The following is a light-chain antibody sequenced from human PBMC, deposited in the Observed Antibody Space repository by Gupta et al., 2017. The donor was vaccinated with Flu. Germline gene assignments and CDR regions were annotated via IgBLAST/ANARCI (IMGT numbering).Light chain of an antibody. CDR2: DDT. V-gene: IGLV2-11*01. Sequence: TSSDGGGYNYVSWYQQHPGKAPKLMIHDDTGRPSGVPDRFSGSKAGNTASLTISVRQAEDEAEYYCSSYAGSSVVFGGGTKLTVL. CDR3: SSYAGSSVV. J-gene: IGLJ2*01. CDR1: SSDGGGYNY.